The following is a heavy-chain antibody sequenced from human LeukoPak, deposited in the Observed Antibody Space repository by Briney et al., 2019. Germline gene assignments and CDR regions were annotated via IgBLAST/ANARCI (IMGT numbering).Heavy chain of an antibody. V-gene: IGHV3-7*04. CDR3: AGGHYYFDY. J-gene: IGHJ4*02. CDR1: GFTFSTYW. Sequence: GGSLRLSCAASGFTFSTYWMSWVRQAPGKGLEWVANIKQDGSEKYYVDSVKGRFTISRDNAKNSVYLQMNSLRGEDTAVYYCAGGHYYFDYWGQGTLVTVSS. CDR2: IKQDGSEK.